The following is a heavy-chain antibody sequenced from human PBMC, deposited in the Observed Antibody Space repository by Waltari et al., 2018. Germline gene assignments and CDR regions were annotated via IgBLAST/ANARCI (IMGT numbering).Heavy chain of an antibody. Sequence: QVQLVESGGGVVQPGGSLRLSCAASGFTFSSYGMHWVRQAPGKGLEWVAFIRYDGSNKYYADSVKGLFTISRDNSKNTLYLQMNSLRAEDTAVYYCAKGFDFWSGYSLDVWGKGTTVTISS. CDR2: IRYDGSNK. D-gene: IGHD3-3*01. V-gene: IGHV3-30*02. CDR1: GFTFSSYG. CDR3: AKGFDFWSGYSLDV. J-gene: IGHJ6*03.